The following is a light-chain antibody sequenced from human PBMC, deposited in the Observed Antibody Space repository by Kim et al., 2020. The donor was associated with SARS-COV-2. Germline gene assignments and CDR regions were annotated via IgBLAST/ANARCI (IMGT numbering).Light chain of an antibody. CDR3: QSADSSGTYV. Sequence: VAPGQTARITCSGDALPKEYAYWYQQKPGQAPVLVIYKDSERPSGIPERFSGSSSGTTVTLTISGVQAEDEADYYCQSADSSGTYVFGTGTKVTVL. CDR2: KDS. J-gene: IGLJ1*01. CDR1: ALPKEY. V-gene: IGLV3-25*03.